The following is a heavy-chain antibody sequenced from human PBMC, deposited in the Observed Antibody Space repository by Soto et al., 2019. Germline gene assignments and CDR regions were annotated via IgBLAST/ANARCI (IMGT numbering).Heavy chain of an antibody. CDR3: TTDPTRAVAAPDNFDY. Sequence: PWRSNRLSCAASGVTFSNAWVSCIRQAQGKGLEWVGRIKSKTDGGTTDYAAPVKGRFTISRDDSKNTLYLQMNSLKTEDTAVYYCTTDPTRAVAAPDNFDYWAQGTLVTVSS. V-gene: IGHV3-15*01. CDR1: GVTFSNAW. J-gene: IGHJ4*02. D-gene: IGHD6-19*01. CDR2: IKSKTDGGTT.